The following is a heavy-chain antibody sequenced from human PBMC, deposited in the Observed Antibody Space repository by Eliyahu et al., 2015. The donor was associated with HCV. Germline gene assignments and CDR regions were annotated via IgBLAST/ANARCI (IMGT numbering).Heavy chain of an antibody. CDR3: ARDVLKMGAGAPFED. V-gene: IGHV1-69*08. Sequence: QVQLMQSGAEVKKPGSSVKISCKASGGTFNNYSISWVRQAPGQGLEWVGRIIPLLGIAGYAQKFQGRLTITADESTSTAYMELRSLTTDDTAMYYCARDVLKMGAGAPFEDWGQGNMVTVSS. J-gene: IGHJ4*02. CDR1: GGTFNNYS. D-gene: IGHD1-26*01. CDR2: IIPLLGIA.